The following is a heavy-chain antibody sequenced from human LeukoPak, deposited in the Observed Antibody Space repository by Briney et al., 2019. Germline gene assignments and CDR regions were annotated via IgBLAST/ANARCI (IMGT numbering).Heavy chain of an antibody. CDR3: ARDQGSGWYEVDF. CDR2: INPNSGGT. Sequence: ASVKVSCKASGYTFTGYYMHWVRQAPGQGLEWMGWINPNSGGTNYAQKFQGRVTMTRDMSTSTVYMELSSLRSEDTAVYYCARDQGSGWYEVDFWGQGTLVTVSS. V-gene: IGHV1-2*02. D-gene: IGHD6-19*01. CDR1: GYTFTGYY. J-gene: IGHJ4*02.